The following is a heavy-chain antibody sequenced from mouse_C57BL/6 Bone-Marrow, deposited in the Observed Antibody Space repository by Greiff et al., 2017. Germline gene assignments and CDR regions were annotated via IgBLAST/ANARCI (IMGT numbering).Heavy chain of an antibody. CDR3: SRESPITTVVAVYYAMDY. Sequence: EVQLVESGGGLVKPGGSLKLSCAASGFTFSSYAMSWVRQTPEKRLEWVATISDGGSYTYYPDNVKGRFTISRYNTKNNLYLQMSHLKSEDTAMYYCSRESPITTVVAVYYAMDYWGQGTSVTVSS. CDR2: ISDGGSYT. D-gene: IGHD1-1*01. V-gene: IGHV5-4*01. J-gene: IGHJ4*01. CDR1: GFTFSSYA.